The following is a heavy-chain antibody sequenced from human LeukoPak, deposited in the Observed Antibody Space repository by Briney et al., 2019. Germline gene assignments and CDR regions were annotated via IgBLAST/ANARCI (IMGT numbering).Heavy chain of an antibody. Sequence: GASVKVSCKASGYTFTSYDINWVRQATGQGLEWMGGIIPIFGTANYAQKFQGRVTITADESTSTAYMELSSLRSEDTAVYYCARDRRGSGYDFWYYGMDVWGQGTTVTVSS. V-gene: IGHV1-69*13. J-gene: IGHJ6*02. D-gene: IGHD5-12*01. CDR3: ARDRRGSGYDFWYYGMDV. CDR1: GYTFTSYD. CDR2: IIPIFGTA.